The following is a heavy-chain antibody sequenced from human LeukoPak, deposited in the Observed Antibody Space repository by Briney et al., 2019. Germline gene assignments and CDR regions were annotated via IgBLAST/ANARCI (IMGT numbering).Heavy chain of an antibody. V-gene: IGHV3-33*01. CDR1: GFIFSNYG. J-gene: IGHJ4*02. CDR3: ARERGGGRQRLGYFDY. CDR2: IWYDGSNT. Sequence: GGSLRLSCAASGFIFSNYGMHWVRQAPGKGLEWGGHIWYDGSNTYYADFVKGRFTISRDSAKNTLYLQMNSLRAEDTAMYYCARERGGGRQRLGYFDYWGQATLVTVSS. D-gene: IGHD6-25*01.